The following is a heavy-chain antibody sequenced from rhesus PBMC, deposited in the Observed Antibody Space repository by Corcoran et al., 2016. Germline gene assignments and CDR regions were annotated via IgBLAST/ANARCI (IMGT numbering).Heavy chain of an antibody. CDR3: ARRVGSGWFDY. CDR1: GGSISSGYG. J-gene: IGHJ4*01. Sequence: QLQLQESGPGLVKPSETLSLTCAVSGGSISSGYGWSWIRQPPGKGLEWIGNVFGPIGSTSYNPSLKSRVTISKDTSKNQFSLKLSSVTAADTAVYYCARRVGSGWFDYWGQGVLVTVSS. D-gene: IGHD6-31*01. CDR2: VFGPIGST. V-gene: IGHV4S7*01.